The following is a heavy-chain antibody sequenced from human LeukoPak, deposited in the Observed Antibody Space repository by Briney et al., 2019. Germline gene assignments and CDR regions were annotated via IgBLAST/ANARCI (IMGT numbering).Heavy chain of an antibody. Sequence: NPSQTLSLTCTVSGGSISSGGYYWSWIRQYPGKGLEWIGYIYYSGSTYYNPSLKSRVTISVDTSKNQFSLKLSSVTAADTAVYYCARNNRGYSYGYLNPWGQGTLVTVSS. D-gene: IGHD5-18*01. CDR2: IYYSGST. CDR3: ARNNRGYSYGYLNP. CDR1: GGSISSGGYY. V-gene: IGHV4-31*03. J-gene: IGHJ5*02.